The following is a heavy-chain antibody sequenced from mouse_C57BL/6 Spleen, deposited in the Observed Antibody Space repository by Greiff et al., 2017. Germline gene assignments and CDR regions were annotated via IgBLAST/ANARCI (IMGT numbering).Heavy chain of an antibody. CDR3: ARGAQAKLDV. CDR2: ISSGSSTI. CDR1: GFTFSDHG. D-gene: IGHD3-2*02. Sequence: EVQRVESGGGLVKPGGSLKLSCAASGFTFSDHGMHWVRQAPEKGLEWVAYISSGSSTIYYADTVKGRFTISRDNAKNTLFLQMTSLRSEDTAMYYCARGAQAKLDVWGQGTSVTVSS. J-gene: IGHJ4*01. V-gene: IGHV5-17*01.